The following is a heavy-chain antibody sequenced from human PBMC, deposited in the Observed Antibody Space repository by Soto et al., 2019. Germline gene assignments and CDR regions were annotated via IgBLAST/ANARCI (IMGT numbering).Heavy chain of an antibody. J-gene: IGHJ4*02. CDR1: GYRIADYT. D-gene: IGHD6-6*01. CDR3: ARDFGSPSSPFDY. Sequence: VKFSCKASGYRIADYTIHWLRQAPGHGLEWMGWIAAGNGNTRFSQKFQGRLTITWDTPANIAYMELSSLRSEDTSLYYCARDFGSPSSPFDYWGQGTLVTVSS. V-gene: IGHV1-3*01. CDR2: IAAGNGNT.